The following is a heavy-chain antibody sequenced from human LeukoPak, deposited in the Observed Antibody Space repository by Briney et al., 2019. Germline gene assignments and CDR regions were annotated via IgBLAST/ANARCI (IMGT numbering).Heavy chain of an antibody. Sequence: GGSLRLSCAASGFTFTDYWMSWARQAPGKGLEWVANIKQDGSQKYYVDSVKGQFTISRDNAKNSLYLQMNSLGAEDTAVYYCARWGHTSSRWTQYGFDSWGQGTLVTVSS. J-gene: IGHJ4*02. V-gene: IGHV3-7*01. D-gene: IGHD6-13*01. CDR3: ARWGHTSSRWTQYGFDS. CDR2: IKQDGSQK. CDR1: GFTFTDYW.